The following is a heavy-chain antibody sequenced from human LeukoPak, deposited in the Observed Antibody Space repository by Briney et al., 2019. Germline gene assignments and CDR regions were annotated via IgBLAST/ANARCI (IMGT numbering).Heavy chain of an antibody. J-gene: IGHJ4*02. D-gene: IGHD6-19*01. Sequence: GGSLRLSCAASGFTFDDYAVHWVRQAPGKGLEWVSGISWNSGSIGYADSVKGRFTISRDNAKNSLYLQMNSLRAEDTALYYCAKAGSSGWYPYWGQGTLVTVSS. CDR2: ISWNSGSI. CDR1: GFTFDDYA. CDR3: AKAGSSGWYPY. V-gene: IGHV3-9*01.